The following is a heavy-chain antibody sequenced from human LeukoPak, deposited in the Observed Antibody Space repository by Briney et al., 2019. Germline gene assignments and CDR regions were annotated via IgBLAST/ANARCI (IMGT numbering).Heavy chain of an antibody. J-gene: IGHJ4*02. V-gene: IGHV1-18*01. D-gene: IGHD2-2*01. CDR2: ISAYNGNT. Sequence: ASVKVSCKASGYTFTSYGISWVRQAPGQGLEWMGWISAYNGNTNYAQKLQGRVTMTTDTSTSTAYMELRSLRSDDTAVYYCARGGIVVVPAASDLIFDYWGQGTLVTVSS. CDR3: ARGGIVVVPAASDLIFDY. CDR1: GYTFTSYG.